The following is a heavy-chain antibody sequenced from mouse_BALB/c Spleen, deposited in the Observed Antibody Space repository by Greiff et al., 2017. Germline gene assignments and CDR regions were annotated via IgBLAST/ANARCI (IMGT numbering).Heavy chain of an antibody. V-gene: IGHV7-3*02. Sequence: EVMLVESGGGLVQPGGSLRLSCATSGFTFTDYYMSWVRQPPGKALEWLGFLRNKANGYTTEYSASVKGRFTISRDNSQSILYLQMNTLRAEDSATYYCARDDYYGYHWYFDVWGAGTTVTVSS. CDR2: LRNKANGYTT. D-gene: IGHD1-2*01. J-gene: IGHJ1*01. CDR1: GFTFTDYY. CDR3: ARDDYYGYHWYFDV.